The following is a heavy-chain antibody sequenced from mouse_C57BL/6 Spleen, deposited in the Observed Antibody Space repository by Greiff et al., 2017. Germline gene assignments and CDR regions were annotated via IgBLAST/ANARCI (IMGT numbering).Heavy chain of an antibody. Sequence: QVQLKQSGAELVRPGTSVKMSCKASGYTFTNYWIGWAKQRPGHGLEWIGDIYPGGGYTNYNEKFKGKATLTADKSSSTAYMQFSSLTSEDSAIYYCARISDPQGYAMDYWGQGTSVTVSS. CDR3: ARISDPQGYAMDY. CDR1: GYTFTNYW. CDR2: IYPGGGYT. V-gene: IGHV1-63*01. J-gene: IGHJ4*01.